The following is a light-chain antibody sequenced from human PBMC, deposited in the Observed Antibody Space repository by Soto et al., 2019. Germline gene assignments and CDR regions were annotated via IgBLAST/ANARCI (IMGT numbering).Light chain of an antibody. CDR3: CSYAGRYIYV. CDR2: DVS. V-gene: IGLV2-11*01. J-gene: IGLJ1*01. CDR1: NSDVGTYNY. Sequence: SALTQPRSVSGSPGQSVTISCTGTNSDVGTYNYVSWYQQHPGKAPKLMIYDVSKRPSGVPDRFSGSKSGNTASLTISGLQAEDEADYYCCSYAGRYIYVFGTGTKVTV.